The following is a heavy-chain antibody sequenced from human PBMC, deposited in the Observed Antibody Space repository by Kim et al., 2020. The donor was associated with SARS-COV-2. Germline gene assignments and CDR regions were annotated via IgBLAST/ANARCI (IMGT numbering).Heavy chain of an antibody. D-gene: IGHD2-15*01. J-gene: IGHJ5*02. V-gene: IGHV4-39*07. Sequence: SETLSLTCTVSGGSISSSSYYWGWIRQPPGKGLEWIGSIYYSGSTYYNPSLKSRVTISVDTSKNQFSLKLSSVTAADTAVYYCARGYSGVGKWFDPWGQGTLVTVSS. CDR3: ARGYSGVGKWFDP. CDR1: GGSISSSSYY. CDR2: IYYSGST.